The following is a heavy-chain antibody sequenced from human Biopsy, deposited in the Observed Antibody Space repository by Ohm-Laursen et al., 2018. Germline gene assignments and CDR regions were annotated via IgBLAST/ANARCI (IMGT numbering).Heavy chain of an antibody. Sequence: SLRLSCAASGFSFSSYGMHWVRQAPGKGLEWVAVISDDGRNKYYIDSVRGRFTISRDNSKNTLYLQMNSLRAEDTAVYYCARAYPPPGRRLVVAAGDFDCWGQGTRVTVSS. CDR3: ARAYPPPGRRLVVAAGDFDC. J-gene: IGHJ4*02. CDR1: GFSFSSYG. V-gene: IGHV3-30*03. CDR2: ISDDGRNK. D-gene: IGHD2-15*01.